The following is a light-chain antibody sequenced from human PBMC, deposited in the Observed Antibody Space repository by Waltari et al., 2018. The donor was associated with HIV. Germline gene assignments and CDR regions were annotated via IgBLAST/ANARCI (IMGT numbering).Light chain of an antibody. V-gene: IGKV1-39*01. Sequence: IQVTQSPSSLSASLGDTVVITCRASQAITTYLNWYQQKADKPPVLLVYSASTLQTGAPSRFRVSGSGRDFTLSISGLQPEDFASYFCQQSYESPFNFGPGTK. CDR1: QAITTY. CDR2: SAS. J-gene: IGKJ3*01. CDR3: QQSYESPFN.